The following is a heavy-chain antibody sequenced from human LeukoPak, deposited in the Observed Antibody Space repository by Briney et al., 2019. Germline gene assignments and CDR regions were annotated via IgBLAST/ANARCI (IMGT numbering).Heavy chain of an antibody. D-gene: IGHD2-15*01. CDR1: GYTFANFY. Sequence: GESLKISCQTSGYTFANFYVTWVRHMPGKGLEWMGRIHPSDSYVNYNPSIQGHVTISSDTSINTVYLHWRSLKASDTATYFCARHKEGYCTGVDCYSDFFDYGLDVWGQGTTVAVSS. V-gene: IGHV5-10-1*01. CDR3: ARHKEGYCTGVDCYSDFFDYGLDV. CDR2: IHPSDSYV. J-gene: IGHJ6*02.